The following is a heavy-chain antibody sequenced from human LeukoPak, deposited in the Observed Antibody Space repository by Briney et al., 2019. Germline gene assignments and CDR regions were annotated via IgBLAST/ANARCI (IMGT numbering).Heavy chain of an antibody. J-gene: IGHJ4*02. D-gene: IGHD4-23*01. V-gene: IGHV5-51*01. CDR3: ARRDGNTFEY. CDR1: GYSFSSYW. Sequence: GESLKISCKGPGYSFSSYWIGWVRQMPGKGLEWMGIIYPGDSNTRYSPSFQGQVTMSADKSISTAYLQWSSLKASDTAIYYCARRDGNTFEYWGQGSLVTVSS. CDR2: IYPGDSNT.